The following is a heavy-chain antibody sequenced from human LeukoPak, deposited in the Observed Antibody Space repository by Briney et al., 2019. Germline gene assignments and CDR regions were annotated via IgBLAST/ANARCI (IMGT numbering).Heavy chain of an antibody. D-gene: IGHD3-10*01. Sequence: PGRSLRLSCAASGFTFSSYGMHWVRQAPGKGLEWVAVIWYDGSNKYYADSVKGRFTISRDNSKNTLYLQMNSLRAEDTAVYYCAKDAGTMVRGVIIKWGQGTLVTVSS. CDR2: IWYDGSNK. CDR1: GFTFSSYG. CDR3: AKDAGTMVRGVIIK. V-gene: IGHV3-33*06. J-gene: IGHJ4*02.